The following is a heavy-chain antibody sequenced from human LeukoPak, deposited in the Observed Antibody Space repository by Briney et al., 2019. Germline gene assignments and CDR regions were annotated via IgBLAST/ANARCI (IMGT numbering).Heavy chain of an antibody. Sequence: SQTLSLTCTVSGGSISSGGYYWSWIRQHPGKGLEWIGYIYHSGSTNYNPSLKSRVTISVDKSKNQFSLKLSSVTAADTAVYYCARAGIAAAALDYWGQGTLVTVSS. D-gene: IGHD6-13*01. V-gene: IGHV4-31*03. CDR3: ARAGIAAAALDY. J-gene: IGHJ4*02. CDR1: GGSISSGGYY. CDR2: IYHSGST.